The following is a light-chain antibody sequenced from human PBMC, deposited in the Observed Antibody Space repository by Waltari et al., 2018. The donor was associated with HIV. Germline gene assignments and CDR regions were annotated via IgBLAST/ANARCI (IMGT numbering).Light chain of an antibody. CDR2: TNN. J-gene: IGLJ3*02. V-gene: IGLV1-44*01. Sequence: QSVLTQPPSASGTPGQRVTISCSGSSSNIATNTVNWYQQLPGTAPKLLIYTNNQRPSGVPARFSGSKSGTSASLAISGLQSDDDADYYCATWDDSLNGWVFGGGTRLTVL. CDR3: ATWDDSLNGWV. CDR1: SSNIATNT.